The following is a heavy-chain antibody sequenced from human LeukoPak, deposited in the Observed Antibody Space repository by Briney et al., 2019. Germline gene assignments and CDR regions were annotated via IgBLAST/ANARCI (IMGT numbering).Heavy chain of an antibody. J-gene: IGHJ4*02. D-gene: IGHD6-19*01. CDR2: IYSGGST. CDR1: GFTVSSNY. V-gene: IGHV3-66*01. CDR3: ARYSEWLAFDY. Sequence: PGGSLRLSCAASGFTVSSNYMSWVRQAPGKGLEWVSVIYSGGSTYYADSVKGRFTISRDNSKNTLYLQMNSLRAEDTAVYYCARYSEWLAFDYWGQGTLVTVSS.